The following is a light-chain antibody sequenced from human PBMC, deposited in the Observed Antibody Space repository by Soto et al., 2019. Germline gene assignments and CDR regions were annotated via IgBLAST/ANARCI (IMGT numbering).Light chain of an antibody. CDR2: DAS. CDR3: QQYNSYSYT. Sequence: DIQRTRSPSTLSASVGDRVTITCRASQSISSWLAWYQQKPGKAPKVLIYDASSLESGVPSRFSGSGSGTEFTLTISSLQPDDFATYYCQQYNSYSYTFGQGTQL. CDR1: QSISSW. J-gene: IGKJ2*01. V-gene: IGKV1-5*01.